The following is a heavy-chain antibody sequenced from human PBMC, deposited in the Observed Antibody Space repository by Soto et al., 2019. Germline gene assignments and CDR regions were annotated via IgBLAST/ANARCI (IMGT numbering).Heavy chain of an antibody. J-gene: IGHJ4*02. Sequence: EVQLVESGGGLVQPGGSLRLSCAASGFTFSSYWMHWVRQAPGKGLVWVSRIKSDGSSISYADSVKGRFTISRDNAKNTLYLPMNSLRSEDTAVYYCARGGFSGSGSYIQGDYWGQGTLVTVSS. CDR1: GFTFSSYW. V-gene: IGHV3-74*01. CDR2: IKSDGSSI. CDR3: ARGGFSGSGSYIQGDY. D-gene: IGHD3-10*01.